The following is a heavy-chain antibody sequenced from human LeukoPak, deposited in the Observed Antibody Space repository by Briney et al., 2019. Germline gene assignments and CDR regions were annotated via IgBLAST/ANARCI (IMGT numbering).Heavy chain of an antibody. Sequence: ASVKVSCKASGYTFTSYYMHWVRQAPGQGLEWMGIINPSGGSTTYTQKFQGRVTMTRDTSTSTVYMELSSLRSEDTAVYHCARGRGPYDYYKVWGQGTLVTVSS. V-gene: IGHV1-46*01. CDR1: GYTFTSYY. CDR2: INPSGGST. CDR3: ARGRGPYDYYKV. D-gene: IGHD2-21*02. J-gene: IGHJ4*02.